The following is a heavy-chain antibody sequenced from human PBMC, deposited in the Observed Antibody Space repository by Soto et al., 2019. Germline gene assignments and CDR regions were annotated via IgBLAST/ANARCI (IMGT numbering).Heavy chain of an antibody. Sequence: GASVKVSCKASGGTFSSYAISWVRQAPGQGLEWMGGIIPIFGTANYAQKFQGRVTITADESTSTAYMELSSLRSEDTAVYYCATSKLGYYYYYGMDVWGQGTTVTVSS. CDR1: GGTFSSYA. D-gene: IGHD6-13*01. J-gene: IGHJ6*02. CDR3: ATSKLGYYYYYGMDV. CDR2: IIPIFGTA. V-gene: IGHV1-69*13.